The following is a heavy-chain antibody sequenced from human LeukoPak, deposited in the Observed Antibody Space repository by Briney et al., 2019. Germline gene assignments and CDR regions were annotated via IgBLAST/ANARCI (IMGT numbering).Heavy chain of an antibody. CDR1: GYTFASYY. D-gene: IGHD3-10*01. V-gene: IGHV1-46*01. J-gene: IGHJ3*02. Sequence: GASVKVSCKASGYTFASYYMHWVRQAPGQGLEWMGIINPSGGSTSYAQKFQGRVTMTRDTSTSTVYMELSSLRSEDTAVYYCVRVRSRVRGALDIWGQGTMVTVSS. CDR2: INPSGGST. CDR3: VRVRSRVRGALDI.